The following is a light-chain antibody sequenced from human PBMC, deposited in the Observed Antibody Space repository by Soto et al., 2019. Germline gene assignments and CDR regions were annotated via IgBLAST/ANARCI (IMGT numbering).Light chain of an antibody. Sequence: QSALTQPPSVSGAPGQRVTVSCTGTSSNIGSNTVNWYQQLPGTAPKLLIHANNQRPSGVPDRFSGSKSGTSASLAISWLQSEEADYYCAAWDDSLNGYVFGNGTKVTVL. CDR1: SSNIGSNT. J-gene: IGLJ1*01. CDR2: ANN. V-gene: IGLV1-44*01. CDR3: AAWDDSLNGYV.